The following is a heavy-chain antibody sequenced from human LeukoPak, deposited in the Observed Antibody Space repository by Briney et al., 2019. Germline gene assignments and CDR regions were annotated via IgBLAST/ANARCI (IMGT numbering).Heavy chain of an antibody. CDR1: EFTFSSYW. Sequence: GGSLRLSCAASEFTFSSYWMSWVRRAPGKGVEWVANIKQDGSEKYYVDSVKGRFTISRDDAKNSLYLQMNSLRAEDTAVYYCARGPIKTYSSSWYLEYYFDYWGQGTLVTVSS. J-gene: IGHJ4*02. D-gene: IGHD6-13*01. CDR2: IKQDGSEK. CDR3: ARGPIKTYSSSWYLEYYFDY. V-gene: IGHV3-7*01.